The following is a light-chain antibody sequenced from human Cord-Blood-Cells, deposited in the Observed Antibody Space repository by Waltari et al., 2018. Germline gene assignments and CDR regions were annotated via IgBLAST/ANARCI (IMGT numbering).Light chain of an antibody. Sequence: LTQPRSVSGSPGQSVTISCTGTSSDVGGYNYVSWYQQHPGKAPKLMIYDVSKRPSGVPDRFSGTKSGNTASLTISGLQAEDEADYYCCSYAGSYRVFGTGTKVTV. CDR3: CSYAGSYRV. J-gene: IGLJ1*01. V-gene: IGLV2-11*01. CDR2: DVS. CDR1: SSDVGGYNY.